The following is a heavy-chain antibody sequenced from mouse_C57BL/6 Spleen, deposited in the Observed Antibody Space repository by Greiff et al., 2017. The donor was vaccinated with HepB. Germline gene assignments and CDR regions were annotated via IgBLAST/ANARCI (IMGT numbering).Heavy chain of an antibody. Sequence: EVKLVESGGGLVKPGGSLKLSCAASGFTFSDYGMHWVRQAPEKGLEWVAYISSGSSTIYYADTVKGRFTISRDNAKNTLFLQMTSLRSEDTAMYYCARRWEGYFDHWGQGTTLTVSS. CDR1: GFTFSDYG. CDR2: ISSGSSTI. CDR3: ARRWEGYFDH. J-gene: IGHJ2*01. V-gene: IGHV5-17*01. D-gene: IGHD1-1*02.